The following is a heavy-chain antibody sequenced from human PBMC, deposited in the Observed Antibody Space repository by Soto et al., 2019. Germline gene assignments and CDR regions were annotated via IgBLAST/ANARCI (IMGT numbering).Heavy chain of an antibody. D-gene: IGHD6-6*01. CDR1: GFTFSSYA. J-gene: IGHJ3*02. Sequence: GGSLSLSCAASGFTFSSYAMSWVRHGPGKGLEWVSAISGSGGSTYYADSVKGRFTISRDNSKNTLYLQMNSLRAEDTAVYYCAKDPNPQYSSSGFDIWGQGTMVTVSS. V-gene: IGHV3-23*01. CDR3: AKDPNPQYSSSGFDI. CDR2: ISGSGGST.